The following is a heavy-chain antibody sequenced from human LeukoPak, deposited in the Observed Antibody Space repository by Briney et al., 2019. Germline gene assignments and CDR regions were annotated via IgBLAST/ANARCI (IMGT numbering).Heavy chain of an antibody. CDR2: ISSSSSTI. V-gene: IGHV3-48*02. J-gene: IGHJ4*02. Sequence: ISSSSSTIYYADSVKGRFTISRDNTKNSLYLQMNSLRDEDTAVYYCARGLRYYYDSSGYLPDYWGQGTLVTVSS. CDR3: ARGLRYYYDSSGYLPDY. D-gene: IGHD3-22*01.